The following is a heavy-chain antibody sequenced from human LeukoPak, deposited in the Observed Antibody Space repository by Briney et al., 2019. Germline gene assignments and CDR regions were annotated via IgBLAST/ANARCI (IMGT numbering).Heavy chain of an antibody. CDR1: GFTFSSYS. CDR3: ARDSGNYLDAFDI. CDR2: ISGSSRTI. D-gene: IGHD1-7*01. J-gene: IGHJ3*02. V-gene: IGHV3-48*01. Sequence: GGSLRLSCAASGFTFSSYSMNWVRQAPGKGLEWVSYISGSSRTIYYADSVKGRFTISRDNAKNSLYLQMNSLRAEDTAVYYCARDSGNYLDAFDIWGQGTMVTVSS.